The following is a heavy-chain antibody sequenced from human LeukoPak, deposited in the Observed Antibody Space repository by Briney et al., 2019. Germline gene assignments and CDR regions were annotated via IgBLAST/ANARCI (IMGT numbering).Heavy chain of an antibody. D-gene: IGHD2-2*02. CDR2: INPNSGGT. CDR1: AYTFTGYY. Sequence: ASVKVSCKASAYTFTGYYMHWVRQAPGQGLEWMGRINPNSGGTNYAQKFQGRVTMTRDTSISTAYMELSRLRSDDTAVYYCARDLGYCSSTSCSTYNWFDPWGQGTLVTVSS. J-gene: IGHJ5*02. CDR3: ARDLGYCSSTSCSTYNWFDP. V-gene: IGHV1-2*06.